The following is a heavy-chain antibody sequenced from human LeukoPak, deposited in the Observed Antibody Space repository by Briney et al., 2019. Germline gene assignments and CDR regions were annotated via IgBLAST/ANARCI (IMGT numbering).Heavy chain of an antibody. V-gene: IGHV3-23*01. CDR2: ISGSGGGP. D-gene: IGHD5-12*01. Sequence: RGSLRLSCAASGFSFSSVAMSWVRQAPGKGLEWLSLISGSGGGPYYADSVRGRFTISRDTSRNTLYLQMNSLRAEDTAVYYCAKDRDGWFSGDDAFDYWGQGTPVTVSS. J-gene: IGHJ4*02. CDR1: GFSFSSVA. CDR3: AKDRDGWFSGDDAFDY.